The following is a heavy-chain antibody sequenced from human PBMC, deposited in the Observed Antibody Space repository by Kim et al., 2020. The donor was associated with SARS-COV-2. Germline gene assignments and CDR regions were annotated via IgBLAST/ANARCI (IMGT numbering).Heavy chain of an antibody. CDR3: AKDPPYCTNGVCSSFDY. D-gene: IGHD2-8*01. CDR2: ISGSGGST. Sequence: GGSLRLSCAASGFTFSSYAMSWVRQAPGKGLEWVSAISGSGGSTYYADSVKGRFTISRDNSKNTLYLQMNSLRAEDTAVYYCAKDPPYCTNGVCSSFDYWGQGTLVTVSS. CDR1: GFTFSSYA. J-gene: IGHJ4*02. V-gene: IGHV3-23*01.